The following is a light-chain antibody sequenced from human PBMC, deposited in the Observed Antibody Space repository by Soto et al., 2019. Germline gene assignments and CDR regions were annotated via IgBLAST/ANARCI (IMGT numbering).Light chain of an antibody. V-gene: IGKV3-11*01. Sequence: EIVLTQSPATLSLSPGERATLSCRASQSVSSNLAWYQQKPGQAPRLLIYDASTRATGIPARFSGSGSGTDFTLTISSLEPEDFAVYYCQQHNNCRITFGPGTKLDSK. J-gene: IGKJ3*01. CDR3: QQHNNCRIT. CDR1: QSVSSN. CDR2: DAS.